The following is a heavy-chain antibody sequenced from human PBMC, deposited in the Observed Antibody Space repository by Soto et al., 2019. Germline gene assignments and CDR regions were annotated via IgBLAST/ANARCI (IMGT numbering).Heavy chain of an antibody. V-gene: IGHV3-48*02. CDR1: GFSSSSYA. CDR2: ISSRGSTI. CDR3: VRLGFCSGASCNHYFYYGAMDV. J-gene: IGHJ6*02. Sequence: DVHLVETGGGLVQPGGSLRLSCAVSGFSSSSYAMNWVRQAPGKGLVWVSFISSRGSTIYYADSVEGRFTISRDNAQKSLFLQMDSLRDEDTAVYYCVRLGFCSGASCNHYFYYGAMDVWGQGTTVSVSS. D-gene: IGHD2-15*01.